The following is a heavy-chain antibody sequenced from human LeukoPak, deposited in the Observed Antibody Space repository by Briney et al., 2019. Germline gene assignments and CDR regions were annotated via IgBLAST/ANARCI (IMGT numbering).Heavy chain of an antibody. CDR3: ARVVAGFDAFDI. V-gene: IGHV1-18*04. CDR2: ISAYNGNT. J-gene: IGHJ3*02. Sequence: ASVKVSCKASGYTFTSYYMHWVRQAPGQGLEWMGWISAYNGNTNYAQKLQGRVTMTTDTSTSTAYMELRSLRSDDTAVYYCARVVAGFDAFDIWGQGTMVTVSS. CDR1: GYTFTSYY. D-gene: IGHD2-15*01.